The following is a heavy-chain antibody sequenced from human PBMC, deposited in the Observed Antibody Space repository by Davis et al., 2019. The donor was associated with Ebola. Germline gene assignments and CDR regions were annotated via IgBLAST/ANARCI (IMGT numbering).Heavy chain of an antibody. V-gene: IGHV3-23*01. CDR3: AASLAGSDYFGMDV. D-gene: IGHD3-3*02. CDR2: ISGSGGTT. CDR1: GFTFTSYA. Sequence: GGSLRLSCVASGFTFTSYAMTWVRQAPGKGLEWVSAISGSGGTTYYAGSVKGRFTVSRDNSKKTMYLQMNSLKTEDTAVYYCAASLAGSDYFGMDVWGKGTTVTVSS. J-gene: IGHJ6*04.